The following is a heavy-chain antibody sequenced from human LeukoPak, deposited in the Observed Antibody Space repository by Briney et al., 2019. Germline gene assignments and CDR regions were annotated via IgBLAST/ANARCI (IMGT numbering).Heavy chain of an antibody. V-gene: IGHV3-30-3*01. CDR2: ILYDGSNK. Sequence: GGSLRLSCAASGFTVSSSFMHWVRQAPGKGLEWVAAILYDGSNKYYADSVKGRFTISRDNSKNTLYLEMNSLRAEDTAVYYCARDEKYSYDYWGQGTLVTVSS. D-gene: IGHD5-18*01. J-gene: IGHJ4*02. CDR1: GFTVSSSF. CDR3: ARDEKYSYDY.